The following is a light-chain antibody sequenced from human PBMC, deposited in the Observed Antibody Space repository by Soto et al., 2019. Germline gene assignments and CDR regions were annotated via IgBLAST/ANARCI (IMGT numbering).Light chain of an antibody. V-gene: IGKV3-11*01. CDR2: DAS. Sequence: EIVSTQSPATLSLSPGERATLSCRASQSVSSYLAWYQQKPGQAPRLLIYDASNRATGIPARFCGSGSGTDFTLTISSLVPDDFAVYYCQQRSNWPPYTFGQGTKQEIK. CDR1: QSVSSY. J-gene: IGKJ2*01. CDR3: QQRSNWPPYT.